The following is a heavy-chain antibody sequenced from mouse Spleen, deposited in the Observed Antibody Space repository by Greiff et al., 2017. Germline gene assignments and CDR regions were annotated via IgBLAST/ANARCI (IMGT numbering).Heavy chain of an antibody. D-gene: IGHD1-1*01. CDR3: ARDPYYGSSYAGLFAY. V-gene: IGHV2-6*01. Sequence: VQLVESGPGLVAPSQSLSITCTVSGFSLTSYGVDWVRQSPGKGLEWLGVIGGGGSTNYNSALNSRLGIRKDNSKSQVFLNMTSLQTDDPAMYYCARDPYYGSSYAGLFAYWGQGTLVTVSA. CDR2: IGGGGST. J-gene: IGHJ3*01. CDR1: GFSLTSYG.